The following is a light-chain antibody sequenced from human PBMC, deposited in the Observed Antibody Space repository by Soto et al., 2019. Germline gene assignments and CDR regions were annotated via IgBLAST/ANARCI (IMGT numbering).Light chain of an antibody. V-gene: IGLV2-14*01. CDR3: SSYTSSSTLDVV. CDR2: DVS. Sequence: SALTQPASVSGSPGQSLTISCTGTSSDVGGYNYVSWYQQHPGKAPKLMIYDVSNRPSGVSNRFSGSKSGNTASLTISGLQAEDEADYYCSSYTSSSTLDVVFGGGTKLTVL. J-gene: IGLJ2*01. CDR1: SSDVGGYNY.